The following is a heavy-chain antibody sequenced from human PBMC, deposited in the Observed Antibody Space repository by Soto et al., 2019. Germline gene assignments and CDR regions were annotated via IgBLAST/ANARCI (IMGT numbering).Heavy chain of an antibody. J-gene: IGHJ4*02. Sequence: GWSLRLSCAASGFTFTRYSMNWVRQAPGKGLEWVSSISSTTNYIYYADSMKGRFTVSRDNAKNSVYLEMNSLSAEDTAVYYCARESEDLTSNFDYWGQGTLVTASS. CDR3: ARESEDLTSNFDY. V-gene: IGHV3-21*01. CDR1: GFTFTRYS. CDR2: ISSTTNYI.